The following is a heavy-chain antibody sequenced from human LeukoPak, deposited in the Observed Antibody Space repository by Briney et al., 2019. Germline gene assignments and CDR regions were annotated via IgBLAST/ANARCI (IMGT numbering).Heavy chain of an antibody. CDR2: ISYDGSYK. V-gene: IGHV3-30-3*01. J-gene: IGHJ6*02. Sequence: PGRSLRLSCAASGFTFSSYAMHWVRQAPGKGLEWVAVISYDGSYKYYAYSVKGRFTISRDNSKNTLYLQMNSLRAEDTAVYYCARGTPSSSGWLYYGMDVWGQGTTVTVSS. CDR3: ARGTPSSSGWLYYGMDV. CDR1: GFTFSSYA. D-gene: IGHD6-19*01.